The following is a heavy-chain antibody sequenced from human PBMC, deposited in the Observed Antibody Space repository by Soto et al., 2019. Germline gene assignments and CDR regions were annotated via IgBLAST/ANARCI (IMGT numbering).Heavy chain of an antibody. CDR2: IWYDGSSK. Sequence: GGSLRLSCSASGFTFSSYGMHWVRQAPGKGLEWVAVIWYDGSSKYYADSVEGRFTISIDNSKNTLYLQMNSLSSEDTAVYYCNTEFGPWGQGTLVTVSS. V-gene: IGHV3-33*01. J-gene: IGHJ5*02. CDR3: NTEFGP. CDR1: GFTFSSYG.